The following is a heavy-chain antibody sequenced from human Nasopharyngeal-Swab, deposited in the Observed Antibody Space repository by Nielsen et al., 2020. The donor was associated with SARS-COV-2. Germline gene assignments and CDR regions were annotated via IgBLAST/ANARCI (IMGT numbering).Heavy chain of an antibody. V-gene: IGHV5-51*01. J-gene: IGHJ6*03. Sequence: GESLQISCKGSGYSFTSYWIGWVRQMPGKGLEWTGIIYPGDSDTRYSPSFQGQVTISADKSISTAYLQWSSLKASDTAMYYCARQGAVAGYYYYYMDVWGKGTTVTVSS. D-gene: IGHD6-19*01. CDR1: GYSFTSYW. CDR3: ARQGAVAGYYYYYMDV. CDR2: IYPGDSDT.